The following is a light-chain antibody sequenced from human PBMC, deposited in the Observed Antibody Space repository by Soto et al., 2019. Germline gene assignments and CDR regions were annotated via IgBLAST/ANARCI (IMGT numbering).Light chain of an antibody. CDR1: SSNIGSNT. CDR3: AAWDASLNGYG. Sequence: QSVLTQPPSASGTPGQRVTISCSGRSSNIGSNTVNWYQQLPGTAPKLLIYSNNQRPSGVPDRLSGSKSGTSASLAISGLQSEDEADYYCAAWDASLNGYGFGTGTKVTVL. J-gene: IGLJ1*01. CDR2: SNN. V-gene: IGLV1-44*01.